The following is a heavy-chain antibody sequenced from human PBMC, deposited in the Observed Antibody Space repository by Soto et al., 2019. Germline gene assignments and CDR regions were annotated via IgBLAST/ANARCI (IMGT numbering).Heavy chain of an antibody. Sequence: EMQLVESGGGLVQHGRSLRLSCAASGFTFDDFAMHWVRQAPGKGLQWASGINRNSGDIDYADSVRGRFTISRDNAKNALYLQMNSLRAEDAAIYYCVKDIGASGAYWYFDLWGRGTLVTVSS. D-gene: IGHD2-8*02. CDR2: INRNSGDI. J-gene: IGHJ2*01. V-gene: IGHV3-9*01. CDR3: VKDIGASGAYWYFDL. CDR1: GFTFDDFA.